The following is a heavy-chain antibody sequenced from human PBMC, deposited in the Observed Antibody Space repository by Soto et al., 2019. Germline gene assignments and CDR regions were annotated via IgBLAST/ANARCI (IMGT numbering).Heavy chain of an antibody. Sequence: GSLRLSCAASGFTFSDHYMDWVRQAPGKGLEWVGRTRNKANSYTTEYAASVKGRFTISRDDSKNSLYLQMNSLKTEDTAVYYCARGGGYYDFWSGYYTPHGYFDLWGRGTLVTVSS. CDR1: GFTFSDHY. V-gene: IGHV3-72*01. CDR3: ARGGGYYDFWSGYYTPHGYFDL. D-gene: IGHD3-3*01. CDR2: TRNKANSYTT. J-gene: IGHJ2*01.